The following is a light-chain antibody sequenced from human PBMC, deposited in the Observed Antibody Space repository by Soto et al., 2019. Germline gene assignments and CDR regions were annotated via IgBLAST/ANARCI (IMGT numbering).Light chain of an antibody. Sequence: EIVLTQSPGTLSLSPGERATLSCRASESVASNYLAWYQHKPGQAPRLLFFGASNRATGIPDRFSGSGSGTDFTLTISRLEPEDVAVYYCQQYEAVVTFGQGTKVDIK. CDR2: GAS. V-gene: IGKV3-20*01. CDR3: QQYEAVVT. CDR1: ESVASNY. J-gene: IGKJ1*01.